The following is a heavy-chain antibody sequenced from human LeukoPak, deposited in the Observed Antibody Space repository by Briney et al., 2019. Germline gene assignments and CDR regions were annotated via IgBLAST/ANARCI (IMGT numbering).Heavy chain of an antibody. J-gene: IGHJ6*03. V-gene: IGHV4-59*01. Sequence: SETPSLICIVSGGSITSYYWSWIRQPPGKGLEWIGRIYSSGTTKYNPSLKSRGTISVDTSKNQFSLRLSSVTAADTAVYYCARGRGPDYDYYYMDVWGKGTTVTVSS. CDR2: IYSSGTT. CDR3: ARGRGPDYDYYYMDV. CDR1: GGSITSYY.